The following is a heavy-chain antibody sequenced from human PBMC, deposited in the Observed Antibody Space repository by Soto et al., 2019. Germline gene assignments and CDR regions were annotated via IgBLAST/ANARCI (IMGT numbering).Heavy chain of an antibody. J-gene: IGHJ6*03. CDR2: IYYSGST. D-gene: IGHD3-3*01. CDR3: ARLIYYDFWSGPYYYYMDV. V-gene: IGHV4-59*01. CDR1: GGSISSYY. Sequence: SETLSLTCTVTGGSISSYYWSWIRQPPGKGLEWIGYIYYSGSTNYNPSLKSRVTISVDTSKNQFSLKLSSVTAADTAVYYCARLIYYDFWSGPYYYYMDVWGKGTTVTVSS.